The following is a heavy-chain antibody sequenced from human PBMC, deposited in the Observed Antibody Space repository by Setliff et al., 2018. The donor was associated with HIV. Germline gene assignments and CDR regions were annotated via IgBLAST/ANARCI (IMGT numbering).Heavy chain of an antibody. V-gene: IGHV4-38-2*02. CDR2: IYHTGSS. D-gene: IGHD6-13*01. J-gene: IGHJ4*02. Sequence: PSETLSLTCDVSGFSISSRYYWGWIRQSPGKGLEWIGNIYHTGSSYYNPSLKSRVTVSVDTSKNQFSLKLGSVTAADTAVYYCARESPSSSWFYFDFWGQGTLVTVSS. CDR3: ARESPSSSWFYFDF. CDR1: GFSISSRYY.